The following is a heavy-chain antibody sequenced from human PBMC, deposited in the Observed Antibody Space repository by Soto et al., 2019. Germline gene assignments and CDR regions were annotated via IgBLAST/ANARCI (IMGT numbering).Heavy chain of an antibody. D-gene: IGHD2-15*01. J-gene: IGHJ6*02. Sequence: SVKVSCKASGGTFSSYTISWVRQAPGQGLEWMGRIIPILGIANYAQKFQGRVTITADKSTSTAYMELSSLRPEDTAVYYCATGGYCSRGSCSEVFYYYAMDVWGQGTTVTVS. V-gene: IGHV1-69*02. CDR2: IIPILGIA. CDR3: ATGGYCSRGSCSEVFYYYAMDV. CDR1: GGTFSSYT.